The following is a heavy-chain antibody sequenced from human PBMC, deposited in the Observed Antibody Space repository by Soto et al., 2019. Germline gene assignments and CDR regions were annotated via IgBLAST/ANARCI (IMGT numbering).Heavy chain of an antibody. D-gene: IGHD3-10*01. Sequence: QLQLQESGPGLVKPSETLSLTCTVSGGSISSSSYYWGWIRQPPGKGLEWIGSIYYSGSTYYNPSLKSRVTISVDTSKNQFSLKLSSVTAADTAVYYCARVMVRGVAYFDYWGQGTLVTVSS. CDR1: GGSISSSSYY. V-gene: IGHV4-39*01. CDR3: ARVMVRGVAYFDY. CDR2: IYYSGST. J-gene: IGHJ4*02.